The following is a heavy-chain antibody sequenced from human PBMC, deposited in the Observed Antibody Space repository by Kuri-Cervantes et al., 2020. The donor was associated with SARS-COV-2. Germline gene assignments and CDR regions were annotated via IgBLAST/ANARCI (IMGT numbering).Heavy chain of an antibody. J-gene: IGHJ6*02. CDR3: ATAYSSSWGYSXYGMDV. CDR2: FDPEDGET. D-gene: IGHD6-13*01. V-gene: IGHV1-24*01. Sequence: ASVKVSCKVSGYTLTELSMHWVRQAPGKGLEWMGGFDPEDGETIYAQKFQGRVTMTEDTSTDTAYMELSSLRSEDTAVYYCATAYSSSWGYSXYGMDVWGQGTTVTVSS. CDR1: GYTLTELS.